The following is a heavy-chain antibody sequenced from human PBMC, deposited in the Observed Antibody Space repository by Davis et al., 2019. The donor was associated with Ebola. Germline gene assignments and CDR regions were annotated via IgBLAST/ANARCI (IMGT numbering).Heavy chain of an antibody. D-gene: IGHD3-22*01. Sequence: GESLKISCAASGFAFSSYSMNWVRQTPGKGLVWASRINGDGDSTSYADSVKGRFTISRDNAKNTLYLQMNSLRAEDTAVYYCTRESFYYDGSLGYWGQGTLVTVSS. V-gene: IGHV3-74*01. CDR1: GFAFSSYS. CDR2: INGDGDST. J-gene: IGHJ4*02. CDR3: TRESFYYDGSLGY.